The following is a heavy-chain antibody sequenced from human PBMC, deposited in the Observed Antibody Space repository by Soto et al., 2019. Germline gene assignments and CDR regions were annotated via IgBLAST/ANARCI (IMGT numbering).Heavy chain of an antibody. J-gene: IGHJ6*03. CDR3: ARLYCSGGSCYSGGYYYYYYMDV. D-gene: IGHD2-15*01. Sequence: GASVKVSCKASGYTFTSYGISWVRQAPGQGLEWMGWISAYNGNTNYAQKLQGRVTMTTDTSTSTAYMELRSLRSDDTAVYYCARLYCSGGSCYSGGYYYYYYMDVWGKGTTVTVSS. CDR2: ISAYNGNT. V-gene: IGHV1-18*01. CDR1: GYTFTSYG.